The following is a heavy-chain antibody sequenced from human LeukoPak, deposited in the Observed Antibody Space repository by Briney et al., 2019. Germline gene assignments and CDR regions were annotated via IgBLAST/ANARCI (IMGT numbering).Heavy chain of an antibody. D-gene: IGHD2-8*02. CDR3: ARDGPHWSREF. CDR2: IATRSSHI. CDR1: GFPFSSPG. Sequence: PGGSLRISCSVSGFPFSSPGMTWVPQAPGRGLEWVSTIATRSSHIFYADSVKGRFTTSRDDAKNLLYLQLRSLRTEDTAIYYCARDGPHWSREFWGQGTLVTVSS. J-gene: IGHJ4*02. V-gene: IGHV3-21*06.